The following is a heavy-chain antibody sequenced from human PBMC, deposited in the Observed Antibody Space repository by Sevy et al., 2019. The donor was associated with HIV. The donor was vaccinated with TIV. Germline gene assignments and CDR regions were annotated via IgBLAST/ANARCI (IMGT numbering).Heavy chain of an antibody. CDR3: AKYRVIQLLDYDYFGMDV. D-gene: IGHD2-2*01. CDR1: GFTFSTYA. Sequence: GESLKISCAASGFTFSTYAMHWVRQAPGKGLEWVAVVSYDGTNKQYTASVKGRFTISRDNSKKTLYLQMNSLRAEDTAVYYCAKYRVIQLLDYDYFGMDVWGQGAAVTVSS. CDR2: VSYDGTNK. V-gene: IGHV3-30*18. J-gene: IGHJ6*02.